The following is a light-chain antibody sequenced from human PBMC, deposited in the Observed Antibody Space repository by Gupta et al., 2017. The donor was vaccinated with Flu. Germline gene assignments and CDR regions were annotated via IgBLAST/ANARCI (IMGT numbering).Light chain of an antibody. V-gene: IGKV1D-8*01. CDR3: QHEDSFPIT. CDR2: AAS. CDR1: QGISSH. J-gene: IGKJ4*01. Sequence: VIWMTQAPSLLSASTGDRITISWRMSQGISSHLARYQQKPGKAPELLIYAASTFLSGVPSTFSGRRSGTDFTLTIICLQSAHFTPHYFQHEDSFPITFGGGTKAETK.